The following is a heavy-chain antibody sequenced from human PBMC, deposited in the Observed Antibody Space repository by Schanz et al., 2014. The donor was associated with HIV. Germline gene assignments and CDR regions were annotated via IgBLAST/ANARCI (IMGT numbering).Heavy chain of an antibody. J-gene: IGHJ6*02. V-gene: IGHV1-18*01. Sequence: QVQLVQSGDEVKKPGASVKVSCKASGYTFSTYGISWVRQAPGQGLEWMGWINAYNGNTHYAQKFQGRVTMTTDTSTSTAYMELRNLRSDDTAVYYCARGRHIAAAGYYYYGMDVWGQGTTVIVSS. D-gene: IGHD6-13*01. CDR3: ARGRHIAAAGYYYYGMDV. CDR1: GYTFSTYG. CDR2: INAYNGNT.